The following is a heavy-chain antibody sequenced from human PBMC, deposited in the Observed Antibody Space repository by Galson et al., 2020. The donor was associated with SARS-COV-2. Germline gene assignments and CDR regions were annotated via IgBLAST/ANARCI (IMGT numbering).Heavy chain of an antibody. CDR2: IDWDDDK. CDR3: ARAYSSGWYEDY. V-gene: IGHV2-70*01. Sequence: SGPTLVKPTQTLPLTCTFSGFSLSTSGMCVSWIRQPPGKALAWLALIDWDDDKYYSTSLKTRLTISKDTSKNQVVLTMTNMDPVDTATYYCARAYSSGWYEDYWGQGTRVTGSS. J-gene: IGHJ4*02. CDR1: GFSLSTSGMC. D-gene: IGHD6-19*01.